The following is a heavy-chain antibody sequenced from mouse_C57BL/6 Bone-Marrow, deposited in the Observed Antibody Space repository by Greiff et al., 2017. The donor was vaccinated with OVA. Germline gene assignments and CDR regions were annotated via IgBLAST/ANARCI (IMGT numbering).Heavy chain of an antibody. J-gene: IGHJ4*01. D-gene: IGHD2-2*01. CDR1: GYTFTSYW. CDR2: IDPSDSYT. CDR3: AREGGNGYPYYYAMDY. V-gene: IGHV1-50*01. Sequence: QVQLQQPGAELVKPGASVQLSCKASGYTFTSYWMQWVKQRPGQGLEWIGEIDPSDSYTNYHQKFKGKATLTVDTSSSTAYMQLSSLTSEDSAVYYWAREGGNGYPYYYAMDYWGQGTSVTVSS.